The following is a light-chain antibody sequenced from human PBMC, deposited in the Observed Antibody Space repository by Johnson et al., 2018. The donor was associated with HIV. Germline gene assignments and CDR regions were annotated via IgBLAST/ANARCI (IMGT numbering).Light chain of an antibody. Sequence: QSVLTQPPSVSAAPGQKVTISCSGSSSNIGNNYVSWYQQLPGTAPKLLIYDNNKRPSGIPDRFSGSKSGTSATLGITGLQTGDEADYYCGTWDSSLIADVLGTGPKFTVL. V-gene: IGLV1-51*01. CDR3: GTWDSSLIADV. CDR1: SSNIGNNY. J-gene: IGLJ1*01. CDR2: DNN.